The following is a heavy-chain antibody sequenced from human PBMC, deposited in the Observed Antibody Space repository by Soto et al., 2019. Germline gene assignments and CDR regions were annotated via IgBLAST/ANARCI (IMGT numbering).Heavy chain of an antibody. J-gene: IGHJ6*02. Sequence: QVQLVQSGAEVKKPGSSVKVSCKASGGTFSSYAISWVRQAPGQGLEWMGGIIPIFGTADYAQKFQGRVTITANESTSTAYMALSSLRSEDTAVYYCARHLGGNHYYYGMDVWGQGTTVTVSS. CDR3: ARHLGGNHYYYGMDV. D-gene: IGHD3-16*01. CDR1: GGTFSSYA. V-gene: IGHV1-69*12. CDR2: IIPIFGTA.